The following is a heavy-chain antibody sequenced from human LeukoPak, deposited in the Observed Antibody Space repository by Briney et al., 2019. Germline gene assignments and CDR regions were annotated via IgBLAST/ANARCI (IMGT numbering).Heavy chain of an antibody. V-gene: IGHV3-21*01. J-gene: IGHJ6*03. D-gene: IGHD3-9*01. Sequence: PGGSLRLSCAASGFTFSSYSMNWVRQAPGKGLEWVSSISSSSSYIYYADSVKGRFTISRNNAKNSLYLQMNCLRAEDTAVYYCAKDQISRYFDWLLPTYYYYYYMDVWGKGTTVTISS. CDR3: AKDQISRYFDWLLPTYYYYYYMDV. CDR2: ISSSSSYI. CDR1: GFTFSSYS.